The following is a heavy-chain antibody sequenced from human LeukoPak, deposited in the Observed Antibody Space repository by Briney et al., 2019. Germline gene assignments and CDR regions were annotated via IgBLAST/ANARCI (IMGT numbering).Heavy chain of an antibody. Sequence: GGSLRLSCAASGFTFSSYEMSWVRQAPGKGLEWVGRIKSKTDGGTTDYAAPVKGRFTISRDDSKNTLYLQMNSLKTEDTAVYYCTTLRPYIQPCWGQGTMVTVSS. D-gene: IGHD5-18*01. V-gene: IGHV3-15*01. CDR1: GFTFSSYE. J-gene: IGHJ3*01. CDR3: TTLRPYIQPC. CDR2: IKSKTDGGTT.